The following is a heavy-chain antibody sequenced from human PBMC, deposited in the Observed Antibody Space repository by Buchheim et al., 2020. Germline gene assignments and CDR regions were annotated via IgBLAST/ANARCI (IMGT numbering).Heavy chain of an antibody. CDR2: IYYSGTT. D-gene: IGHD3-3*01. CDR1: GGSISSGGDY. J-gene: IGHJ4*02. Sequence: QVRLQESGPGRVKPSETLSLTCNVSGGSISSGGDYWSWIRQYPGKGLEWIGNIYYSGTTYYNPSLKSRVTISVDTSKNQFSLKLSSVTAADTAVYYCARMNKYDFWSGYPDYWGQGTL. CDR3: ARMNKYDFWSGYPDY. V-gene: IGHV4-30-4*08.